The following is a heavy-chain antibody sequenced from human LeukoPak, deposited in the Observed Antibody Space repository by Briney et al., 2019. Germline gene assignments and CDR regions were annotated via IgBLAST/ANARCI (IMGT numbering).Heavy chain of an antibody. D-gene: IGHD5-18*01. CDR2: IYYSGST. Sequence: SETLSLTCTVSGGSISSSSYYWGWIRQPPGKGLEWIGSIYYSGSTYYNPSLKSRVTISVDTSKNQFSLKLSSVTAADTAVYYCARRTWWIQPSFDYWGQGTLVTVSS. J-gene: IGHJ4*02. V-gene: IGHV4-39*01. CDR1: GGSISSSSYY. CDR3: ARRTWWIQPSFDY.